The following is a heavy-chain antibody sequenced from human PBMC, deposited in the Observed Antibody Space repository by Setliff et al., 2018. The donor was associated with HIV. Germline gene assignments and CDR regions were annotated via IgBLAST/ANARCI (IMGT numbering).Heavy chain of an antibody. J-gene: IGHJ6*02. V-gene: IGHV4-38-2*02. CDR3: MRDGSRTTGMTVYYYGVDV. D-gene: IGHD1-1*01. CDR1: GYSISRNYY. CDR2: MHGSGNT. Sequence: SETLSLTCSVSGYSISRNYYWGWIRQSPGKGLEWIASMHGSGNTHYNPSLQSRITISMDTSKNQFSLTLSSVTAADTAIYFCMRDGSRTTGMTVYYYGVDVWGQGTTVTVSS.